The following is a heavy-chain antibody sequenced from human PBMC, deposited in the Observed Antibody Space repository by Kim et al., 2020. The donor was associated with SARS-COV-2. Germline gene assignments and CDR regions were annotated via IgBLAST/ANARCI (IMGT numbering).Heavy chain of an antibody. V-gene: IGHV3-23*01. Sequence: SGKGRFTISRDKSKNTLYLQMNSLGDEDTAVYYCAKKEPGYSSSWTYFDYWGQGTLVTVSS. CDR3: AKKEPGYSSSWTYFDY. D-gene: IGHD6-13*01. J-gene: IGHJ4*02.